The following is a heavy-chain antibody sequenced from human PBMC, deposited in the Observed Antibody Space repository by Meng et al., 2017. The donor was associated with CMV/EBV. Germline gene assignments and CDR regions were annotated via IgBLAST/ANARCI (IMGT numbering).Heavy chain of an antibody. D-gene: IGHD2-2*02. CDR1: GYTFTGYY. J-gene: IGHJ6*02. CDR3: AREGVGYCSSTSCYNGMDV. V-gene: IGHV1-2*02. CDR2: INPNSGGT. Sequence: ASVKVSCKASGYTFTGYYMHWVRQAPGQGLEWMGWINPNSGGTNYAQKFQGRVTMTRDTSISTAYMELSRLRFDDTAVYYCAREGVGYCSSTSCYNGMDVWGQGTTVTVSS.